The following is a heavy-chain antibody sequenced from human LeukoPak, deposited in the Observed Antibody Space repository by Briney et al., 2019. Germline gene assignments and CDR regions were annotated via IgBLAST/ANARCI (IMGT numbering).Heavy chain of an antibody. D-gene: IGHD6-6*01. Sequence: TSETLSLTCAVYGGSFSGYYWSWIRQPPGKGLEWIGYIYYSGSTYYNPSLKSRVTISVDTSKNQFSLKLSSVTAADTAVYYCAGRIAAPRTYYYYYGMDVWGQGTTVTVSS. J-gene: IGHJ6*02. CDR1: GGSFSGYY. CDR3: AGRIAAPRTYYYYYGMDV. V-gene: IGHV4-59*06. CDR2: IYYSGST.